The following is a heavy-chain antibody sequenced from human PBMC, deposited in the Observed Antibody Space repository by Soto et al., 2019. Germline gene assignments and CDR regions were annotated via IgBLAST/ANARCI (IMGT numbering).Heavy chain of an antibody. J-gene: IGHJ4*02. CDR1: GFSFNDYA. CDR2: ISSDGHHQ. CDR3: SRGTYYPQSSGLHADY. V-gene: IGHV3-30*03. D-gene: IGHD3-22*01. Sequence: GGSLRLSCATSGFSFNDYAMYWVRQAPGQGLEWVAIISSDGHHQFYLDNLRGRFTVSRDNSKNTLYLQMNSLRPEDTAVYYCSRGTYYPQSSGLHADYWGPGTVVTVSS.